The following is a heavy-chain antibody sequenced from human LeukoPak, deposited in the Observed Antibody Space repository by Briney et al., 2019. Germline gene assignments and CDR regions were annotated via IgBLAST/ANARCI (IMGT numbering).Heavy chain of an antibody. CDR1: EFTFSSYW. CDR3: ARDPGIAAAGYYYYYYMDV. D-gene: IGHD6-13*01. V-gene: IGHV3-7*01. CDR2: IEEDGSEQ. Sequence: GGSLRLSCGASEFTFSSYWMSWVRQAPGKGLEWVANIEEDGSEQYYVDSVKGRFTVSRDNAKNSLYLQMNSLRAEDTAVYYCARDPGIAAAGYYYYYYMDVWGKGTTVTVSS. J-gene: IGHJ6*03.